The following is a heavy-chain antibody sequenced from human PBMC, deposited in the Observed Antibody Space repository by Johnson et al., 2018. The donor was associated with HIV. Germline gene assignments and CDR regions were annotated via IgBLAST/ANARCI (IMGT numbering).Heavy chain of an antibody. V-gene: IGHV3-23*04. D-gene: IGHD3-16*01. Sequence: VHLVESGGGLVKPGGSLRLSCAASGFTFSNAWMSWVRQAPGKGLEWVSGVTGTGGDTYYAESVKGRFTISRDNSKNTLYLQMNKLRAEDTAVYFCASQVRGLRLGVDAFDIWGQGTMVTVSS. CDR3: ASQVRGLRLGVDAFDI. CDR2: VTGTGGDT. CDR1: GFTFSNAW. J-gene: IGHJ3*02.